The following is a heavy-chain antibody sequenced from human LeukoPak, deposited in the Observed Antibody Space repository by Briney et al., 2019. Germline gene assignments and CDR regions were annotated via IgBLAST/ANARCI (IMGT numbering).Heavy chain of an antibody. D-gene: IGHD3-10*01. V-gene: IGHV1-18*01. CDR1: GYTFTSYG. CDR3: ARDRGAYYYGSGSFFDY. J-gene: IGHJ4*02. Sequence: GASVKVSCKASGYTFTSYGISWVRQVPGQGLEWMGWISAYNGNTNYAQKLQGRVTMTTDTSTSTAYMELRSLRSDDTAVYYCARDRGAYYYGSGSFFDYWGQGTLVTVSS. CDR2: ISAYNGNT.